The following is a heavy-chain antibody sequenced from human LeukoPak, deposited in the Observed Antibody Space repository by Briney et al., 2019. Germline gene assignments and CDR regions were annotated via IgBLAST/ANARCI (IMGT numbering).Heavy chain of an antibody. CDR3: AKDRTRWKYYYDSSGYSDDAFDI. J-gene: IGHJ3*02. CDR1: GFTFSSYG. CDR2: ISGRGGST. D-gene: IGHD3-22*01. Sequence: GGSLRLSCAASGFTFSSYGMSWVRQAPGKGLEWVSAISGRGGSTYYADSVKGRFTISRDNSKNTLYLQMNSLRAEDTAVYYCAKDRTRWKYYYDSSGYSDDAFDIWGQGTMVTVSS. V-gene: IGHV3-23*01.